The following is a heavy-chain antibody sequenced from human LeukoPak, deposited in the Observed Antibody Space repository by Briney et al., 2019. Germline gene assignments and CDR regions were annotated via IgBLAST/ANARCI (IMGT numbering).Heavy chain of an antibody. Sequence: GGALRLSCGASGFTLSSYAMSWVRQAPGKGLGWVSSICDSGNTYHADSVEGRFTISRDSSKNTLFLQMNRLRPEDAAVYYCAKAPVTTCRGAYCYPFDYWGQGTLVTVSS. CDR1: GFTLSSYA. V-gene: IGHV3-23*01. CDR3: AKAPVTTCRGAYCYPFDY. CDR2: ICDSGNT. J-gene: IGHJ4*02. D-gene: IGHD2-21*01.